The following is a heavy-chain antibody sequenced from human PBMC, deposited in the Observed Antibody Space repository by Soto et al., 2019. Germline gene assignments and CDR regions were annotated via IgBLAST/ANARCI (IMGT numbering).Heavy chain of an antibody. D-gene: IGHD3-3*01. CDR2: ISYDGSNK. CDR3: AREYDFWSGYVNGMDV. Sequence: GGSLRLSCAASGFTFSSYAMHWVRQAPGKGLEWVAVISYDGSNKYYADSVKGRFTISRDNSKNTLYLQMNSLRAEDTAVYYCAREYDFWSGYVNGMDVWGQGTTVTVSS. J-gene: IGHJ6*02. V-gene: IGHV3-30-3*01. CDR1: GFTFSSYA.